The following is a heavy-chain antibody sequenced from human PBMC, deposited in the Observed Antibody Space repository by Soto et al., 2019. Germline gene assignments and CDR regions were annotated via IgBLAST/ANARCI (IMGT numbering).Heavy chain of an antibody. CDR2: ISTTSGNT. J-gene: IGHJ4*02. Sequence: QIQMVQSGAEVKQPGASVKISCKTSGYTFSSYSINWVRQAPGQGLEWMAWISTTSGNTHYAERFQGRVTVTLDKSARTAFMEMWGLTSDDTAVYFCARDNGYYDFWGQGTLVTVSS. D-gene: IGHD2-8*01. CDR3: ARDNGYYDF. CDR1: GYTFSSYS. V-gene: IGHV1-18*01.